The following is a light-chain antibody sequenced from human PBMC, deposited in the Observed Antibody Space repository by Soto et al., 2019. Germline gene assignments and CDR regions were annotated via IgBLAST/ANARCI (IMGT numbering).Light chain of an antibody. CDR2: SNN. Sequence: QSVLAHPPSESGTPGQRVTISCSGSSANIGNNYVCWYQQLPGKAPKLLIYSNNQRPSGVPDRFSGSNSVNTASLTVYRLQAEEEADYYCGAYAGSNNFVFGTGTKVTVL. CDR1: SANIGNNY. J-gene: IGLJ1*01. CDR3: GAYAGSNNFV. V-gene: IGLV1-47*02.